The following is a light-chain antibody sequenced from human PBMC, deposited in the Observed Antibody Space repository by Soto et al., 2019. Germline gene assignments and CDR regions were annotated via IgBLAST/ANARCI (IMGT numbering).Light chain of an antibody. Sequence: QSVLTQPASVSGSPGQSITISCTGTSSDVGNYNLVSWYQQHPGKAPKLMIYDVTKRPSGVPDRFSGSKSGNTASLTISGLQTEDEADYYCCSYAGSYTYVFGTGTQLTVL. CDR2: DVT. CDR1: SSDVGNYNL. CDR3: CSYAGSYTYV. V-gene: IGLV2-11*01. J-gene: IGLJ7*01.